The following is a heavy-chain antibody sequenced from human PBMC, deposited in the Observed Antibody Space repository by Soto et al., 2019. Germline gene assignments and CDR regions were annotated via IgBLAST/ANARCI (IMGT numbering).Heavy chain of an antibody. Sequence: SETLSLTCTVSGDSISGYYWSWIRQPPGKGLEWIGYIYYSGSTNYNPSLKSRVTISLDMSKNQFSLKLRSVTAADTAVYFCARDRDYYDSSGYYVYYFDYWGQGTLVTVS. D-gene: IGHD3-22*01. CDR1: GDSISGYY. CDR2: IYYSGST. V-gene: IGHV4-59*01. CDR3: ARDRDYYDSSGYYVYYFDY. J-gene: IGHJ4*02.